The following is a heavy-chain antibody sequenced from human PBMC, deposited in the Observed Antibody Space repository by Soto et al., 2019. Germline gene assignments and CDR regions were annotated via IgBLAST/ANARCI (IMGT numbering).Heavy chain of an antibody. Sequence: QVQLVESGGGVVQPGKSLRLSCAASGIASSGCGMFWVRQTPSKGLEWVAAISSDGSQKYYADSVKGRFTISRDNSKNTLYVLMNGLTTEDTAVYYCAKNIVRGHWYFDLWGRGTLVTVSS. CDR1: GIASSGCG. J-gene: IGHJ2*01. CDR3: AKNIVRGHWYFDL. V-gene: IGHV3-30*18. D-gene: IGHD3-10*01. CDR2: ISSDGSQK.